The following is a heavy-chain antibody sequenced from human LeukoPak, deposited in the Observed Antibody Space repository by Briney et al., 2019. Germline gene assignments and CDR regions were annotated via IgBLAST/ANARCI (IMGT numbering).Heavy chain of an antibody. D-gene: IGHD3-9*01. Sequence: GGSLRLSCAASGFTFSSYGMSWVRQAPGKGLEWVSAISGSGGSTYYADSVKGRFTISRDNSKNTLYLQMNSLRAEDTAVYYCARGGDDYDILTGYYSISLVDYWGQGTLVTVSS. CDR3: ARGGDDYDILTGYYSISLVDY. V-gene: IGHV3-23*01. CDR1: GFTFSSYG. J-gene: IGHJ4*02. CDR2: ISGSGGST.